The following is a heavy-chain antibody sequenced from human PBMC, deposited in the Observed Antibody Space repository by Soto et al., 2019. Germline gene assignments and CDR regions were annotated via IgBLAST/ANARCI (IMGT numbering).Heavy chain of an antibody. D-gene: IGHD2-21*02. CDR3: AGVVTATYYCYGMDV. J-gene: IGHJ6*02. Sequence: QVQLQESGPGLVKPSQTLSLTCTVSGGSISSGGYYWSWIRQHPGKGLEWIGYIYYSGSTYYNPSLKSRVTISVDTSRNQFSLKLSSVTAADTAVYYCAGVVTATYYCYGMDVWGQGTTVTVSS. V-gene: IGHV4-31*03. CDR2: IYYSGST. CDR1: GGSISSGGYY.